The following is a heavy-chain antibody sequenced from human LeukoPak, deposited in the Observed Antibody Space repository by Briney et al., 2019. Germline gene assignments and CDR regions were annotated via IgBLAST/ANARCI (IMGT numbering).Heavy chain of an antibody. D-gene: IGHD1-20*01. CDR3: ARWTRYNWNGDAFDI. V-gene: IGHV7-4-1*02. Sequence: ASVKVSCKVSGYTLTELSMHWVRQAPGQGLEWMGWINTNTGNPTYAQGFTGRFVFSLDTSVSTAYLQISSLKAEDTAVYYCARWTRYNWNGDAFDIWGQGTMVTVSS. CDR1: GYTLTELS. J-gene: IGHJ3*02. CDR2: INTNTGNP.